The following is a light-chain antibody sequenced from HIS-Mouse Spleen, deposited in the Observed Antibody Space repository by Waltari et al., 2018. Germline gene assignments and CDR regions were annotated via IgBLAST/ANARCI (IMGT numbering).Light chain of an antibody. V-gene: IGLV2-14*03. Sequence: LTQPASVSGSPGQSITISCTGTSSDVGGYNYVSWYQQHPGKAPKLMIYDVSNRPSGVSNRFSGSKSGNTSSLTISGLQAEDEADYYCSSYTSSSTLVFGGGTKLTVL. CDR1: SSDVGGYNY. CDR2: DVS. J-gene: IGLJ3*02. CDR3: SSYTSSSTLV.